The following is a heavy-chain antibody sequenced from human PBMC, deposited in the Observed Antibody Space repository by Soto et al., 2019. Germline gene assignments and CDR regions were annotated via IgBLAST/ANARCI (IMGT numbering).Heavy chain of an antibody. CDR2: MFYSGST. J-gene: IGHJ4*02. D-gene: IGHD5-12*01. CDR1: GASISSGRSY. V-gene: IGHV4-31*03. CDR3: ARDKGYGPVDS. Sequence: QVQLQESGPGLVKPSQTLSLTCTVSGASISSGRSYWSWIRQHPGKGLEWIGYMFYSGSTYYHPSLMRRVNISADTSMNQFSLRLTSVPPADTAMYYCARDKGYGPVDSWGQATLFTVAS.